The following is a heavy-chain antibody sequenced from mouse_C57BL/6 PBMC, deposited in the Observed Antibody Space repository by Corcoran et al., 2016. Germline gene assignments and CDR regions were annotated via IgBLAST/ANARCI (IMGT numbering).Heavy chain of an antibody. Sequence: EVQLQQSGPELVKPGASVKISCKASGYTFTDYYMNWVKQSHGKSLEWIGDINPNNGGTSYNQKFKGKATLTVDKSSSTAYMELRSLTSEDSSVYYCARPYSINRHAMVYWGQGTSVTVSS. D-gene: IGHD2-5*01. V-gene: IGHV1-26*01. CDR3: ARPYSINRHAMVY. CDR2: INPNNGGT. J-gene: IGHJ4*01. CDR1: GYTFTDYY.